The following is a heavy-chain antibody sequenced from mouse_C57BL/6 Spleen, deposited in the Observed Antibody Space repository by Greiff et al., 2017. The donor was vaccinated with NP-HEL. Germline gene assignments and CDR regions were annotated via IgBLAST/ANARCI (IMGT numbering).Heavy chain of an antibody. CDR2: ISSGGDYI. Sequence: DVMLVESGEGLVKPGGSLKLSCAASGFTFSSYAMSWVRQTPEKRLEWVAYISSGGDYIYYADTVKGRFTISRDNARNTLYLQMSSLKSEDTAMYYCTRNLGSSNFDYWGQGTTLTVSS. V-gene: IGHV5-9-1*02. CDR1: GFTFSSYA. CDR3: TRNLGSSNFDY. D-gene: IGHD1-1*01. J-gene: IGHJ2*01.